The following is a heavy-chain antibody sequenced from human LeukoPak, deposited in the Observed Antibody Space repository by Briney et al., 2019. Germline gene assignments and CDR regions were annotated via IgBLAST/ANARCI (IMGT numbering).Heavy chain of an antibody. J-gene: IGHJ6*04. CDR3: AELGITMIGGV. Sequence: GGSLRLSCAASGFTFSTSEMNWVRQAPGKGLEWISYISSSGSTIYYADSVKGRFTISRDNAKNSLYLQMHSLRAEDTAVYYCAELGITMIGGVWGKGTTVTISS. D-gene: IGHD3-10*02. CDR2: ISSSGSTI. V-gene: IGHV3-48*03. CDR1: GFTFSTSE.